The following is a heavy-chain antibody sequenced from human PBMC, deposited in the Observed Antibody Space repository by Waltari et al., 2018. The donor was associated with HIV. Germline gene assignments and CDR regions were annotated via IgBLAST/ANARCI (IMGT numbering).Heavy chain of an antibody. CDR1: GFTLSNYW. V-gene: IGHV3-74*03. J-gene: IGHJ5*02. D-gene: IGHD1-1*01. CDR2: ISSDGSYT. Sequence: EVKLVESGGGQVQTGGSLGLSCAASGFTLSNYWMHWVRQVPGEGLVWVSGISSDGSYTTYADSVKGRFSISRDDAKNLLYLQMDSLRVEDTAIYYCAREEGNTVLPTLRGRWFDPWGQGTLVTVSS. CDR3: AREEGNTVLPTLRGRWFDP.